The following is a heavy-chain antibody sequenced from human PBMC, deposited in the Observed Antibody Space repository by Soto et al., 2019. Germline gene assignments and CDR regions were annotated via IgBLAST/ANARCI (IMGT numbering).Heavy chain of an antibody. CDR2: IIPIFGTA. CDR1: GGSLSSDA. J-gene: IGHJ3*02. CDR3: ARGVDYSDSRYAFDI. V-gene: IGHV1-69*13. D-gene: IGHD3-22*01. Sequence: AVSVKVSCKGAGGSLSSDASSRGLQAPEQGLEWMGGIIPIFGTANYAQKFQGRVTITADESTSTAYMELSSLRSEDTAVYYCARGVDYSDSRYAFDIWGQGPMVTVS.